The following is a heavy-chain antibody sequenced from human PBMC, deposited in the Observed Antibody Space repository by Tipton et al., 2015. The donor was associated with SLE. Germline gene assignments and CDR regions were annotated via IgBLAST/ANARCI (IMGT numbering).Heavy chain of an antibody. J-gene: IGHJ3*02. CDR3: ARGLSMILAPRAFDI. CDR2: INHSGST. V-gene: IGHV4-39*07. Sequence: TLSLTCTVSGGSISSSSYYWGWIRQPPGKGLEWIGEINHSGSTNYNPSLKSRVTISVDTSKNQFSLKLSSVTAADTAVYYCARGLSMILAPRAFDILGQGTVVTVSS. D-gene: IGHD3-22*01. CDR1: GGSISSSSYY.